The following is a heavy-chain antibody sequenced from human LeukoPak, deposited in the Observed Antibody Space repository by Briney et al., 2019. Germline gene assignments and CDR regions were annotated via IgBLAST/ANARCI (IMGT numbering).Heavy chain of an antibody. CDR1: AYSFSSSW. D-gene: IGHD1-14*01. V-gene: IGHV5-51*01. CDR2: IYPGDSDT. J-gene: IGHJ4*02. Sequence: GESLKISCKGSAYSFSSSWIAWVRQMPGRGLDWMGIIYPGDSDTSYSPSFQGQVSISADKSIHTAYLQWSSLNASDTAMYYCARDTGGVGYFDYWGQGTLVTVSS. CDR3: ARDTGGVGYFDY.